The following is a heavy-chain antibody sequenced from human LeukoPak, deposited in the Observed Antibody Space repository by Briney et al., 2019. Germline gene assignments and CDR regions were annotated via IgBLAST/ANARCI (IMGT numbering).Heavy chain of an antibody. V-gene: IGHV3-9*01. D-gene: IGHD3-22*01. CDR3: ATVGSNGYHDSSGSGVAYFDY. J-gene: IGHJ4*02. Sequence: QPGRSLRLSCAASGFTFDDYAMHWVRQAPGKGLEWVSGISWNSGSIGYADSVKGRFTISRDNAKNSLYLQMNSLRAEDTALYYCATVGSNGYHDSSGSGVAYFDYWGQGTLVTVSS. CDR1: GFTFDDYA. CDR2: ISWNSGSI.